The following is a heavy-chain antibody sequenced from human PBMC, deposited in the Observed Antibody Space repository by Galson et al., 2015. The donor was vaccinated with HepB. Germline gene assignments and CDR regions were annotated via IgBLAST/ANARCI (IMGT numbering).Heavy chain of an antibody. CDR2: ISGSGGST. V-gene: IGHV3-23*01. D-gene: IGHD6-13*01. CDR3: APLGVHSSSWYDWFDP. J-gene: IGHJ5*02. CDR1: GFTFSSYA. Sequence: SLRLSCAASGFTFSSYAMSWVRQAPGKGLEWVSAISGSGGSTYYADSVKGRFTISRDNSKNTLYLQMNSLRAEDTAVYYCAPLGVHSSSWYDWFDPWGQGTLVTVSS.